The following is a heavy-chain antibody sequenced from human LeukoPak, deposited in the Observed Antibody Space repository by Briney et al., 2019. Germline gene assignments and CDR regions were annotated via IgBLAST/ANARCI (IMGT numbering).Heavy chain of an antibody. V-gene: IGHV3-74*01. CDR1: GFTFSTYW. J-gene: IGHJ4*02. CDR2: INSDGSNT. CDR3: ARERRLYCSSTSCYEDFDY. D-gene: IGHD2-2*01. Sequence: GGSLRLSCAASGFTFSTYWMHWVRQAPGKRLVWVSRINSDGSNTRNADSVKGRFTISRDNAKNTLYLQMNSLRAEDTAVYYCARERRLYCSSTSCYEDFDYWGQGTLVTVSS.